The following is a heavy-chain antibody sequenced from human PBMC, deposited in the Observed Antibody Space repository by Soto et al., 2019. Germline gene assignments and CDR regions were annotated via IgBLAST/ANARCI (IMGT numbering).Heavy chain of an antibody. CDR1: GFTLSSYS. D-gene: IGHD3-3*01. CDR3: ARFITIFGVVQYGMDV. Sequence: GGSLRLSCAASGFTLSSYSMNWVRQAPGKGLEWVSSISSSSSYIYYADSVKGRFTISRDNAKNSLYLQMNSLRAEDTAVYYCARFITIFGVVQYGMDVWGQGTTVTVSS. J-gene: IGHJ6*02. V-gene: IGHV3-21*01. CDR2: ISSSSSYI.